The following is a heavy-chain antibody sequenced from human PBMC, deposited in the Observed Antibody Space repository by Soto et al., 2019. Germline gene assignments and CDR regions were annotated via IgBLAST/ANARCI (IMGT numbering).Heavy chain of an antibody. CDR3: AIGGLYSSGWYGVDF. V-gene: IGHV1-8*01. D-gene: IGHD6-19*01. CDR2: MNPNSGNT. CDR1: GYTFTKYD. Sequence: ASVKVSCKASGYTFTKYDINWVRQATGQGLEWMGWMNPNSGNTGYAQEFKGRVIMIGNTSITTAYLELSGLRSEDAAVYYCAIGGLYSSGWYGVDFWGQGTQVTVSS. J-gene: IGHJ4*02.